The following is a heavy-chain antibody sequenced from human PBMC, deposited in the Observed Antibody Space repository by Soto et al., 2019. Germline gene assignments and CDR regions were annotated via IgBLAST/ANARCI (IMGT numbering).Heavy chain of an antibody. CDR2: ITGSGGIT. D-gene: IGHD3-22*01. J-gene: IGHJ4*02. V-gene: IGHV3-23*01. CDR3: AKHATFYYDTTGSEECFDY. Sequence: PGGSRRLSCAASGFTFSSNAMSWVSQAPGKGLEWVSGITGSGGITDYADSVKGRFTLSRDNSRNTVYLQMNYLRVEDTAVYFWAKHATFYYDTTGSEECFDYWGQATVVTVSS. CDR1: GFTFSSNA.